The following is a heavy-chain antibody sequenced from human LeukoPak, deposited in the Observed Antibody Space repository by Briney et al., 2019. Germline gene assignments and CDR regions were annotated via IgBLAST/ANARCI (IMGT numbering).Heavy chain of an antibody. V-gene: IGHV3-21*01. CDR2: ISTGSSYM. CDR3: ARDRTRDGYNGFDS. Sequence: GGSLRLSCAASGFNFSNYTINWVRQAPGKGLEWVSVISTGSSYMYYADSVKGRFTISRDNARNSLYLQMISLRAEDTAVYYCARDRTRDGYNGFDSWGQGTLVTVSS. J-gene: IGHJ4*02. CDR1: GFNFSNYT. D-gene: IGHD5-12*01.